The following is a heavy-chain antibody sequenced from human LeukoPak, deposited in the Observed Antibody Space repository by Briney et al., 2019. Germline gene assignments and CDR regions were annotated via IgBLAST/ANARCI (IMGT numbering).Heavy chain of an antibody. CDR2: ISSSSYI. V-gene: IGHV3-21*01. D-gene: IGHD3-3*01. J-gene: IGHJ3*02. Sequence: GGSLRLSCAASGFTFSSYSMNWVRQAPGKGLEWVSSISSSSYIYYADSVKGRFTISRDNAKNSLYLQMNSLRAEDTAVYYCARERNYDFWSGYSHDAFDIWGQGTMVTVSS. CDR3: ARERNYDFWSGYSHDAFDI. CDR1: GFTFSSYS.